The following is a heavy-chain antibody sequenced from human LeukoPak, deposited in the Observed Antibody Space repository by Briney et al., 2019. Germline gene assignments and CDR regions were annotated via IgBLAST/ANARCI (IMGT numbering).Heavy chain of an antibody. CDR1: GFTFSSYA. CDR3: ARGHYGLDV. V-gene: IGHV3-21*05. Sequence: GGSLRLSCAASGFTFSSYAMSWVRPAPGKGLEWISYINPGGNFIYYTDSVKGRFALSRDNAKNSVHLQLSSLRAEDTAVYYCARGHYGLDVWGQGTTVTVSS. CDR2: INPGGNFI. J-gene: IGHJ6*02.